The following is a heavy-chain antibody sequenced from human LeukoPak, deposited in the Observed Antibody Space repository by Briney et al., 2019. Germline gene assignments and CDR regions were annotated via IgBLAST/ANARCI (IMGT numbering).Heavy chain of an antibody. CDR3: ARNRVVAAPNFDY. J-gene: IGHJ4*02. D-gene: IGHD6-6*01. V-gene: IGHV4-59*01. CDR2: IYDSGNT. CDR1: GGSISSYY. Sequence: KSSETLSLTCTVSGGSISSYYWTWIRQPPGKGLEWLGYIYDSGNTNYNPSLKSRVTISLDTSKNQFSLRLPSVTAADTAVYYCARNRVVAAPNFDYWGQGTLVTVFS.